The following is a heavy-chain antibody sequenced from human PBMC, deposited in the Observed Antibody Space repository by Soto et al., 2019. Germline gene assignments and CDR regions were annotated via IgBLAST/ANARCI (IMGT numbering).Heavy chain of an antibody. Sequence: QVQLVESGGGVVQPGRSLRLSCVGSGFIFSNYGMHWVRQAPGKGLEWVAFISYDGSDILYADSVKGRFTISRDKSKSTLFLHMNRPTAEDTAVYFCAIVRVADSPLDHWGQGTLVTVSS. V-gene: IGHV3-30*03. CDR3: AIVRVADSPLDH. J-gene: IGHJ4*02. CDR1: GFIFSNYG. D-gene: IGHD3-10*02. CDR2: ISYDGSDI.